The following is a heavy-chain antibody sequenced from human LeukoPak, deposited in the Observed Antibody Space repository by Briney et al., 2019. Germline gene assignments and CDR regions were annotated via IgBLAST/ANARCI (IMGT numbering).Heavy chain of an antibody. CDR1: GGSVRSGDYY. CDR2: ISYTGGT. D-gene: IGHD3-10*01. CDR3: ARDPSPLWFGEMRTYFDL. Sequence: PSETLSLTCTFSGGSVRSGDYYWNWIRQPPGKGLEWVGYISYTGGTQYNPSLNSRVTMSIDTSKNHLSLKLSSVTAADTAVYYCARDPSPLWFGEMRTYFDLWGRGTLVTVSS. J-gene: IGHJ2*01. V-gene: IGHV4-30-4*01.